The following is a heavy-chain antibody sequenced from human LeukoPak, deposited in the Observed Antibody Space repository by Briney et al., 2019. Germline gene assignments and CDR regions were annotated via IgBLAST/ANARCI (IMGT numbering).Heavy chain of an antibody. CDR1: GFTFSIYA. D-gene: IGHD4-17*01. J-gene: IGHJ2*01. CDR2: IGGSGQNT. Sequence: PGGSLRPSCAASGFTFSIYAMSWVRQAPGKGLEWVSAIGGSGQNTNYADSVKGRFTISRDNSRNTLYLDMNILRAEDTAVYYCAKTVTTQAYYWYFDLWGRGTLVTVSS. V-gene: IGHV3-23*01. CDR3: AKTVTTQAYYWYFDL.